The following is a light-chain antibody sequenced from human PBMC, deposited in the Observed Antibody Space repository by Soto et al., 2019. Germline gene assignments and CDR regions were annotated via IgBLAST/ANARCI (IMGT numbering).Light chain of an antibody. V-gene: IGKV3-11*01. CDR2: GAS. CDR1: QSVSSY. Sequence: EIVLTQSPATLSLSPGERATLSCRASQSVSSYLAWYQQKPGQAPRLLIYGASTRATGIPARFSGSGSGTDFTLTISSLEPEDFAVYYCQQRDDWVSFGGGTKVDIK. J-gene: IGKJ4*01. CDR3: QQRDDWVS.